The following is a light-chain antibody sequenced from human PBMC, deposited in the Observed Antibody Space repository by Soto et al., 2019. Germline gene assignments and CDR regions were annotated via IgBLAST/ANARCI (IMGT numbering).Light chain of an antibody. CDR3: SSYTSSSSYV. J-gene: IGLJ1*01. Sequence: QSALTQPASVSWSPGQSITVSCTGTSSDVGGYNYVYWYQQHPGKAPKLMIYDVSNRPSGVSNRFSGSKSGNTASLTISGLQAEDEADYYCSSYTSSSSYVFGTGTKVTVL. V-gene: IGLV2-14*01. CDR2: DVS. CDR1: SSDVGGYNY.